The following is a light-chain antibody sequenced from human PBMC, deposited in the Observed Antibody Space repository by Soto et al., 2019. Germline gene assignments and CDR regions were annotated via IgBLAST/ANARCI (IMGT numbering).Light chain of an antibody. J-gene: IGLJ3*02. CDR2: GNS. V-gene: IGLV1-40*01. Sequence: QSVLTQPPSVSGAPGQRVTISCTGSSSNIGAGYDVHWYQQLPGTAPKLLIYGNSNRPSGVPDRFSGSKSGTSASLAITGLQAEDEADYYCAVWDDSLNGLWVFGGGTKLTVL. CDR1: SSNIGAGYD. CDR3: AVWDDSLNGLWV.